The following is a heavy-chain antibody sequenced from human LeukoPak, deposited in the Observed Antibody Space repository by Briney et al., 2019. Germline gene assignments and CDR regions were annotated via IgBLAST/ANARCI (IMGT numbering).Heavy chain of an antibody. J-gene: IGHJ4*02. CDR3: ARPPYSSGWYYFDS. CDR2: ISSSSSSV. CDR1: GFTFTDFY. D-gene: IGHD6-19*01. V-gene: IGHV3-11*04. Sequence: GGSLRLSCVASGFTFTDFYMSWIRQAPGKGLEWISYISSSSSSVCYSDSVKGRFTISRDNAKKSLYLQMNSLRAEDTAVYYCARPPYSSGWYYFDSWGQGTLVTVSS.